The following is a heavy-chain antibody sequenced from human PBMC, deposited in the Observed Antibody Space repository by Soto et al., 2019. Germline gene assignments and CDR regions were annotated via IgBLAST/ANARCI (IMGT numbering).Heavy chain of an antibody. CDR1: GFTFSSYA. Sequence: QVQLVESGGGVVQPGRSLRLSCAASGFTFSSYAMHWVRQAPGKGLEWVAVISYDGSNKYYADSVKGRFTISRDNSKNTLYLQMNSLRAEDTAVYYCAGDARSGYTLRGSDYWGQGTLVTVSS. J-gene: IGHJ4*02. CDR2: ISYDGSNK. D-gene: IGHD3-3*01. CDR3: AGDARSGYTLRGSDY. V-gene: IGHV3-30-3*01.